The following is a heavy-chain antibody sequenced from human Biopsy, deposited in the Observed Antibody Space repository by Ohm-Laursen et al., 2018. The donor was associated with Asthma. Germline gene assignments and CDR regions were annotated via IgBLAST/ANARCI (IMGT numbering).Heavy chain of an antibody. CDR3: ARDFGGWYYFDN. V-gene: IGHV4-59*01. D-gene: IGHD3-3*01. CDR1: GGSISGFY. CDR2: IYYTGTT. J-gene: IGHJ4*02. Sequence: GTLSLTYTVSGGSISGFYWSWIRQPPGKGLEWIGYIYYTGTTNYNPSLKSRVSISVDTSKNQFSLKLTSVTAADTAVYYCARDFGGWYYFDNWGQGSLVTVSS.